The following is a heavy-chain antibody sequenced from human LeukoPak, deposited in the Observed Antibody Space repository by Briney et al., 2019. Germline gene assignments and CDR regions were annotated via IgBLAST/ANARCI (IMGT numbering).Heavy chain of an antibody. Sequence: ASVKVSCKVSGYTLTELSMHWVRQAPGKGLEWMGGFDPEDGETIYAQKFQGKVTMTEDTSTDTAYMELSSLRSEDTAVYYCASYTLSAAERPFDYWGQGTLVTVSS. J-gene: IGHJ4*02. V-gene: IGHV1-24*01. D-gene: IGHD6-25*01. CDR3: ASYTLSAAERPFDY. CDR2: FDPEDGET. CDR1: GYTLTELS.